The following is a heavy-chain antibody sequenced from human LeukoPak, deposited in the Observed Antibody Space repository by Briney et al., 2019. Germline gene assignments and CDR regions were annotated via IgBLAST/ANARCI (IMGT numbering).Heavy chain of an antibody. CDR3: AKGGEMGTIRGYFDY. CDR2: ISYVGSDK. J-gene: IGHJ4*02. D-gene: IGHD5-24*01. V-gene: IGHV3-30*18. Sequence: PGGSLRLSCAASGFIFSSYGMHWVRQAPGKGLEWVAVISYVGSDKYYTDSVRGRFTISRDNSKTTLYLQMNSLRTEDTAVYYCAKGGEMGTIRGYFDYLGQGTLVIVSS. CDR1: GFIFSSYG.